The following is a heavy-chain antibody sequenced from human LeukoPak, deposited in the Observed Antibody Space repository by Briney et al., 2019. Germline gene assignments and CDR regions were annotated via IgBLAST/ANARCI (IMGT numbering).Heavy chain of an antibody. CDR2: FYSGGST. V-gene: IGHV3-53*01. J-gene: IGHJ4*02. Sequence: PGGSLRLSCAASGFTFSSYAMSWVRQAPGKGLEWVSVFYSGGSTYYADSVKGRFTISRDDSKNTLYLQMNSLRAEDTAVYYCFSLTYDYWGQGTLVTVSS. CDR1: GFTFSSYA. D-gene: IGHD4/OR15-4a*01. CDR3: FSLTYDY.